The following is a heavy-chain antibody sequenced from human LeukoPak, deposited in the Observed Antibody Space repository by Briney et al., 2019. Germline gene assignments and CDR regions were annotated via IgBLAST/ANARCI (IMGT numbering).Heavy chain of an antibody. J-gene: IGHJ3*02. Sequence: GGSLRLSCAASGFTFSSYAMSWVRQAPGKGLEWVSGIRGGVDNTYYADSVKGRFIISRDNSKNTLYLQMNSLRAEDTAVYYCAKHFKESKVATSYAAFDIWGQGTMVTVSS. V-gene: IGHV3-23*01. D-gene: IGHD5-12*01. CDR2: IRGGVDNT. CDR3: AKHFKESKVATSYAAFDI. CDR1: GFTFSSYA.